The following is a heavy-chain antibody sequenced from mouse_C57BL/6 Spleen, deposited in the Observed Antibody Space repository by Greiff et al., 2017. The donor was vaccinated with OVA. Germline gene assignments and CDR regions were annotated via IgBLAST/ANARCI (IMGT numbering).Heavy chain of an antibody. J-gene: IGHJ2*01. CDR2: IDPEDGET. V-gene: IGHV14-2*01. D-gene: IGHD2-2*01. CDR3: ARERVREGYFDY. CDR1: GFNIKDYY. Sequence: VHVKQSGAELVKPGASVKLSCTASGFNIKDYYMHWVKQRTEQGLEWIGRIDPEDGETKYAPKFQGKATITAETYSNTAYLQLSSRTSEDTAFYYCARERVREGYFDYWGQGTTLTVSS.